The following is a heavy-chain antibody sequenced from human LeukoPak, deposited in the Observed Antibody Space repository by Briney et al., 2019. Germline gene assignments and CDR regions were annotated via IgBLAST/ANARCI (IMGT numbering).Heavy chain of an antibody. CDR1: GFTFSSYG. CDR2: ISGSGGST. D-gene: IGHD5-18*01. J-gene: IGHJ4*02. Sequence: GGSLRLSCAASGFTFSSYGMSWVRQAPGKGLEWVSAISGSGGSTYYADSVKGRFTISRDNSENTLYLQMNSLRAEDTAVYYCAKDRGYSYDDCFDYWGQGTLVTVSS. V-gene: IGHV3-23*01. CDR3: AKDRGYSYDDCFDY.